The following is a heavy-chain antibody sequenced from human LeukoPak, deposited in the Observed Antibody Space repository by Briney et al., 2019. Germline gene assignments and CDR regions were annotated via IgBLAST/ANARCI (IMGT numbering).Heavy chain of an antibody. J-gene: IGHJ4*02. CDR1: GYTFTSYD. CDR3: ARLYDILTGGEDY. CDR2: MNPNSGNT. D-gene: IGHD3-9*01. Sequence: ASVKVSCKASGYTFTSYDINWVRQATGQGLEWMGWMNPNSGNTGYAQKFQGRVTITRNTSISTAYMELSSLRSEDTAVYYCARLYDILTGGEDYWGQGSLVTVSS. V-gene: IGHV1-8*03.